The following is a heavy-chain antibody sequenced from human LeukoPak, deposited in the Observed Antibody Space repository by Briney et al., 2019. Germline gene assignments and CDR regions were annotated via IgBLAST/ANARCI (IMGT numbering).Heavy chain of an antibody. V-gene: IGHV3-23*01. Sequence: GGSLRLSCAASGFTFSSCAMSWVRQAPGEGLEWVSAISGSGGGTYYADSVKGRFTISRDNAKNSLYLQMNSLRAEDTAVYYCARGVTGTTWDYYYYYGMDVWGQGTTVTVSS. CDR1: GFTFSSCA. CDR3: ARGVTGTTWDYYYYYGMDV. J-gene: IGHJ6*02. D-gene: IGHD1-7*01. CDR2: ISGSGGGT.